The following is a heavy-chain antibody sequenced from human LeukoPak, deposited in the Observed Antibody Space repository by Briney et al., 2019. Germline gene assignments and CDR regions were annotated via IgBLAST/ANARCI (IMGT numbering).Heavy chain of an antibody. D-gene: IGHD6-13*01. Sequence: GGSLRLSCKASGFTFNTYAMSWVRQAPGKGPEWVSGICHSCGSTYYIDSVKGRFSTSRDNSKNTLYLQMNSLRAEDTAIYYCAKDLSSNWLPSHTLDSWGQGTLVIVSS. CDR3: AKDLSSNWLPSHTLDS. J-gene: IGHJ4*02. CDR1: GFTFNTYA. CDR2: ICHSCGST. V-gene: IGHV3-23*01.